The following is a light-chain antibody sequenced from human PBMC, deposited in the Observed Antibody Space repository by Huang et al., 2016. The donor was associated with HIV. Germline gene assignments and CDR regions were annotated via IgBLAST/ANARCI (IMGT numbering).Light chain of an antibody. CDR1: QTVLYSLNTKNY. CDR2: WAT. J-gene: IGKJ1*01. V-gene: IGKV4-1*01. Sequence: DIVMTQSPDSLAVSPGERATINCKSSQTVLYSLNTKNYLAWFQQKPGRPPKLLIYWATTRDSGVPDRFSGSGSGTDFTLTINNLQAEDVAVYFCLQYYSVPQTFGHGTKVEIK. CDR3: LQYYSVPQT.